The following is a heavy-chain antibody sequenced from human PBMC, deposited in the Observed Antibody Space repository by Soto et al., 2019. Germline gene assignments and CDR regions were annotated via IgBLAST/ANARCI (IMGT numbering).Heavy chain of an antibody. Sequence: SETLSLTCTVSGGSISSYYWSWIRQPPGKGLEWIGYIYYSGSTNYNPSLKSRVTISVDTSKNQFSLKLSSVTAADTAVYYCARHFHGDYYYYMDVWGKGTTVTVSS. D-gene: IGHD4-17*01. CDR3: ARHFHGDYYYYMDV. CDR2: IYYSGST. CDR1: GGSISSYY. J-gene: IGHJ6*03. V-gene: IGHV4-59*08.